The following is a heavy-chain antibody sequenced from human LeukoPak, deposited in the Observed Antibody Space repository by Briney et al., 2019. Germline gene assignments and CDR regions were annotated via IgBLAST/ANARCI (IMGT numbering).Heavy chain of an antibody. D-gene: IGHD1-26*01. Sequence: ASVKVSCKASGYTFTSYGISWVRQAPGQGLEWMGWISAYNGNTNYAQKLQGRVTMTTDTSTSTAYMELRSLRSDDTAVYYCARDLHSGSYWGVFDYWGQGTLVTVSS. CDR1: GYTFTSYG. V-gene: IGHV1-18*01. CDR2: ISAYNGNT. CDR3: ARDLHSGSYWGVFDY. J-gene: IGHJ4*02.